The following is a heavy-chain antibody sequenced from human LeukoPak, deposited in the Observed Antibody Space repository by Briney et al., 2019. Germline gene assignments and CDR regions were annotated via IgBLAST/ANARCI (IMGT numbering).Heavy chain of an antibody. Sequence: GGSLRLSCAASGFTFSSYAMSWVRQAPGKGLEWVSVISGRGGSTYYADSVKGRFTISRDNSKNTLYLQMNSLRAEDTALYYCAKALVVPAAGYYFDDWGQGTLVTVSS. CDR2: ISGRGGST. V-gene: IGHV3-23*01. D-gene: IGHD2-2*01. J-gene: IGHJ4*02. CDR1: GFTFSSYA. CDR3: AKALVVPAAGYYFDD.